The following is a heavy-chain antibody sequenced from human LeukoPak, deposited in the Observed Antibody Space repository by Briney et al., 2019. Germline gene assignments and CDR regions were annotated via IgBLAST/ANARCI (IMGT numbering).Heavy chain of an antibody. D-gene: IGHD3-10*01. CDR2: IHDSGNT. Sequence: SETLSLTCSVSGDSIERKYWSWIRQPPGKPLEWIGHIHDSGNTNYNPSLNSRVTMSLDTSRNQFSLKLDSVTAADTAVYYCAKSNGYGLVDIWGQGTMVTVSS. V-gene: IGHV4-4*07. CDR3: AKSNGYGLVDI. J-gene: IGHJ3*02. CDR1: GDSIERKY.